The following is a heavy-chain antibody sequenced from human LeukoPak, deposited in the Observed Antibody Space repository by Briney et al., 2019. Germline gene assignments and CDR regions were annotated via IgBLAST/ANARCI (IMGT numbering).Heavy chain of an antibody. CDR3: ARSARSSGWYPNYYYYGMDV. D-gene: IGHD6-19*01. V-gene: IGHV4-59*08. CDR1: GGSISSYY. Sequence: PLETLSLTCTVSGGSISSYYWSWIRQPPGKGLEWIGYIYYSGSTNYNPSLKSRVTISVDTSKNQFSLKLSSVTAADTAVYYCARSARSSGWYPNYYYYGMDVWGQGTTVTVSS. CDR2: IYYSGST. J-gene: IGHJ6*02.